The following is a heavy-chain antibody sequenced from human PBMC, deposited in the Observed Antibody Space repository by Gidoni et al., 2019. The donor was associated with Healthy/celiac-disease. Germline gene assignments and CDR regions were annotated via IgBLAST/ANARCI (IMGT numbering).Heavy chain of an antibody. D-gene: IGHD6-19*01. CDR2: IFPIFGTA. J-gene: IGHJ6*02. CDR1: GGTFSSYA. V-gene: IGHV1-69*01. Sequence: QVQLVQSGAEVKKPGSSVKVSCKASGGTFSSYAISWVRQAPGQGLEWMGGIFPIFGTANYAQKFRGRVTITADESTSTAYMELSSLRSEDTAVYYCARAARGGWYVRSGMDVWGQGTTVTVSS. CDR3: ARAARGGWYVRSGMDV.